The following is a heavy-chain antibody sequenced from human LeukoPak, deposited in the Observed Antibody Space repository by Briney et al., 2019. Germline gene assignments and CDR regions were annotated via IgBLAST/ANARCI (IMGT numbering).Heavy chain of an antibody. CDR1: GFSFDSYG. V-gene: IGHV3-30*02. CDR2: IRYDGNKE. D-gene: IGHD3-10*01. CDR3: ASPGGFDY. Sequence: GGSLRLSCVASGFSFDSYGMHWVRQAPGKGLEWVAFIRYDGNKEDYADSVKGRFTISRDNAKNSLYLQMNSLRAEDTAVYYCASPGGFDYWGQGTLVTVSS. J-gene: IGHJ4*02.